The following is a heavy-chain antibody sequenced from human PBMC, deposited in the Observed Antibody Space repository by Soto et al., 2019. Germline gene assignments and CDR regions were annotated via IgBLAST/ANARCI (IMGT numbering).Heavy chain of an antibody. CDR3: ARLGIGWEFPFDP. CDR2: IYHTGST. D-gene: IGHD1-26*01. V-gene: IGHV4-61*08. Sequence: QVQLQESGPGLMKPSETLSLTCTVSGGSVSNDAYYWSWIRQPPGKGLEWIGYIYHTGSTYYNPYLKSRVFMSVDMSENQFSLRLNSVTAADTAVYYCARLGIGWEFPFDPWGQGTLVNVSS. CDR1: GGSVSNDAYY. J-gene: IGHJ5*02.